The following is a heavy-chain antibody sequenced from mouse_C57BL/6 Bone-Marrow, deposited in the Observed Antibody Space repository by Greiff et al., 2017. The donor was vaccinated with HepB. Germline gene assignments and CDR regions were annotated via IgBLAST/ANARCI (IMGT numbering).Heavy chain of an antibody. V-gene: IGHV1-61*01. CDR2: IYPSDSET. CDR3: ARFSYYYGPKGGYFDV. D-gene: IGHD1-1*01. CDR1: GYTFTSYW. J-gene: IGHJ1*03. Sequence: VQLQQPGAELVRPGSSVKLSCKASGYTFTSYWMDWVKQRPGQGLEWIGNIYPSDSETHYNQKFKDKATLTVDKYSSTAYMQLSSLTSEDSAVYYCARFSYYYGPKGGYFDVWGTGTTVTVSS.